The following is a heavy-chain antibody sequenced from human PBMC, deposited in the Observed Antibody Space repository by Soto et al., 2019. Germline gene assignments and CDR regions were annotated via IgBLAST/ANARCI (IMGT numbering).Heavy chain of an antibody. CDR2: IYTSGST. J-gene: IGHJ4*02. D-gene: IGHD3-9*01. V-gene: IGHV4-4*07. Sequence: TLSLTCTVSGGSISSYYWSWIRQPAGKGLEWIGRIYTSGSTNYNPSLKSRVTMSVDTSKNQFSLKLSSVTAADTAVYYCARDRSDYDILTGPYFDYWGQGTLVTVSS. CDR3: ARDRSDYDILTGPYFDY. CDR1: GGSISSYY.